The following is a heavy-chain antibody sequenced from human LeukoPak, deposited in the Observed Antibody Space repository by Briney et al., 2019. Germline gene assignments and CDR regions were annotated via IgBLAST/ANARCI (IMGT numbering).Heavy chain of an antibody. CDR1: GFTFSSYW. Sequence: GGSLRLSCAAPGFTFSSYWMNWVRQAPGKGLVWVSRIASDGSSTTYVDSVKGRFSISRDNAKNTLYLQMNSLRVEDTAVYYCARGRPHGNDYWGQGTLVTVSS. D-gene: IGHD4-23*01. V-gene: IGHV3-74*01. J-gene: IGHJ4*02. CDR2: IASDGSST. CDR3: ARGRPHGNDY.